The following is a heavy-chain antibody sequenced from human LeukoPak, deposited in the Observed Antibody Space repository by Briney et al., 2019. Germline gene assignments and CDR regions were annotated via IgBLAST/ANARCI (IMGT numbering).Heavy chain of an antibody. CDR1: GFPFSTFG. CDR3: ARDLPKNWGGAFDL. V-gene: IGHV3-33*01. J-gene: IGHJ3*01. Sequence: GRSLRLSCAASGFPFSTFGMHWVRQAPGKGLEWVAIIWNDGVNKYYGDSVKGRFTISRDNSKNTVYLQMNSLRVEDTAVYYCARDLPKNWGGAFDLWGQGTMLTASS. D-gene: IGHD3-16*01. CDR2: IWNDGVNK.